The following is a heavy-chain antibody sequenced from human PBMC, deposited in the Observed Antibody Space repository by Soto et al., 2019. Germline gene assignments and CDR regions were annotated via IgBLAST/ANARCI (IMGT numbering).Heavy chain of an antibody. D-gene: IGHD6-19*01. Sequence: QVQLQESGPGLVKPSGTLSLTCAVSGDSVSSPYYWCWVRQPPGKGLEWIGDVFHTGNTSYNPSLRSRVTISMAPTITQFPLGLSSVTGQDTAVYYCATSAGWYAIHAWGPGTLVIVSS. J-gene: IGHJ5*02. V-gene: IGHV4-4*02. CDR2: VFHTGNT. CDR1: GDSVSSPYY. CDR3: ATSAGWYAIHA.